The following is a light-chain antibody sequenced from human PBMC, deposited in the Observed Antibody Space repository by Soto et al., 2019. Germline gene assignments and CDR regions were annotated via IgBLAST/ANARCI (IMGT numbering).Light chain of an antibody. CDR1: SASVLTSYY. V-gene: IGLV8-61*01. Sequence: QTVVSQEPSFSVSPGATVTLTCGLTSASVLTSYYPSWYHQTPGQAPRTLIYSTNIRSSGVPDRFSGSILGNKAALTITGVQADDECDYYFALYVGSGNVVFGGGTKLTVL. CDR2: STN. CDR3: ALYVGSGNVV. J-gene: IGLJ2*01.